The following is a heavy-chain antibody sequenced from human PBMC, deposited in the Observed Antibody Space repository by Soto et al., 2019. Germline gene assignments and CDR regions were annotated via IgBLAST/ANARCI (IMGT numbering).Heavy chain of an antibody. CDR2: ISYDGSNK. Sequence: PGGSLRLSCAASGFTFSSYAMHWVRQAPGKGLEWVAVISYDGSNKYYADSVKGRFTISRDNSKNTLYLQMNSLRAEDTAVYYCARELSSSGWPLYYYYGMDVWGQGTTVTVSS. V-gene: IGHV3-30-3*01. CDR3: ARELSSSGWPLYYYYGMDV. CDR1: GFTFSSYA. J-gene: IGHJ6*02. D-gene: IGHD6-19*01.